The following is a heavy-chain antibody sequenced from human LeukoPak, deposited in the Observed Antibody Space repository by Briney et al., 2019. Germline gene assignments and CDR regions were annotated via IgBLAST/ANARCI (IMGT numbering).Heavy chain of an antibody. J-gene: IGHJ1*01. CDR3: ARDPYSGYDSGYFQH. CDR2: ISSNGGSA. D-gene: IGHD5-12*01. CDR1: GFTFSSYA. Sequence: PGGSLRLSCAASGFTFSSYAMHWVRQAPGKGLEYVSAISSNGGSAYCANSVKGRFTISRDNSKNTLYLQMGSLRAEDMAVYYCARDPYSGYDSGYFQHWGQGTLVTVSS. V-gene: IGHV3-64*01.